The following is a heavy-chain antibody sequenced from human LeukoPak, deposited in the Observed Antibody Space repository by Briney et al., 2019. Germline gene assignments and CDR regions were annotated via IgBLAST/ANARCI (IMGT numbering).Heavy chain of an antibody. CDR2: MNPNSGNT. J-gene: IGHJ3*02. CDR1: GYTFTSYD. D-gene: IGHD3-22*01. V-gene: IGHV1-8*01. Sequence: ASVKVSCKASGYTFTSYDFNWVRQPTGQGLEWMGWMNPNSGNTGYAQKFQGRVTMTRNTSISTAYMELSSLRSEDTAVYYCAREWYYYDSSGYYYAAFDIWGQGTMVTVSS. CDR3: AREWYYYDSSGYYYAAFDI.